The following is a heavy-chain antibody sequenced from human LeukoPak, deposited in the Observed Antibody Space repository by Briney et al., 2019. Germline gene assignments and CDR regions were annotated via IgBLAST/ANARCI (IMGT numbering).Heavy chain of an antibody. CDR3: ARGLTTSGQQYFQH. D-gene: IGHD1-14*01. J-gene: IGHJ1*01. CDR1: GYAFTSYA. V-gene: IGHV1-8*03. CDR2: MNPHSGNT. Sequence: ASVKVSCKASGYAFTSYAMNWVRQAPGQGLEWMGWMNPHSGNTGYAQKFQGRVTITRDTSISTAYMELSSLRSEDTAVYYCARGLTTSGQQYFQHWGQGTLVTVSS.